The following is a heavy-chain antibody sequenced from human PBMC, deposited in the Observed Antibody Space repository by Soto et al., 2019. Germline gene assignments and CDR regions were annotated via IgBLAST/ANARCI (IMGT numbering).Heavy chain of an antibody. Sequence: SETLSLTWTVSGGSVSSGSDYWSWIRQPPGKGLEWIGYIYYSGSTNYNPSLKSRVTISVDTSKNQFSLKLSSVTAADTAVYYCAREGSREYSSSSVWFDPWGQRTLVTVSS. V-gene: IGHV4-61*01. CDR2: IYYSGST. J-gene: IGHJ5*02. D-gene: IGHD6-6*01. CDR3: AREGSREYSSSSVWFDP. CDR1: GGSVSSGSDY.